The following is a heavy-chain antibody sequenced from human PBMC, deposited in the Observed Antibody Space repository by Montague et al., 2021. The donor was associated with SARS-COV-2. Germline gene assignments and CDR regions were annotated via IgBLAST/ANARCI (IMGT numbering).Heavy chain of an antibody. CDR3: ARGGDMNWFDP. D-gene: IGHD2-21*01. V-gene: IGHV4-59*01. J-gene: IGHJ5*02. CDR1: GVSISSYY. CDR2: IYYSGST. Sequence: SETLSLTCTVSGVSISSYYWSWIRQPPGKGLEWVGYIYYSGSTNYNPSLKSRVTISVDTSKNQFSLKLSSVTAADTAVYYCARGGDMNWFDPWGQGTLVTVSS.